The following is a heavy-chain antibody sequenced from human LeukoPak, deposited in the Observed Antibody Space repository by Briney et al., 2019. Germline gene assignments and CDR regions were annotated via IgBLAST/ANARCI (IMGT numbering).Heavy chain of an antibody. V-gene: IGHV3-30*03. CDR3: ARTGGGSGY. CDR2: ISYDGSNK. J-gene: IGHJ4*02. CDR1: GFTFSSYG. Sequence: GGSLRLPCAASGFTFSSYGMHWVRQAPGKGLEWVAVISYDGSNKYYADSVKGRFTISRDNSKNTLYLQMNSLRADDTAVYYCARTGGGSGYWGQGTLVTVSS. D-gene: IGHD2-15*01.